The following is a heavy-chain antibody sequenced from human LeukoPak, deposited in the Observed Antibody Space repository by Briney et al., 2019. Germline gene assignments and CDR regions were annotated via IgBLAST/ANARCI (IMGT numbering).Heavy chain of an antibody. J-gene: IGHJ4*02. V-gene: IGHV3-66*02. CDR3: ARAAPIFGVVRAFDY. CDR1: GFTVSSNY. CDR2: IYSGGST. Sequence: GGSLRLSCAASGFTVSSNYMSWVRQAPGKGLEWVSVIYSGGSTYYADSVKGRFTISRDNSKNTLYLQVNSLRAEDTAVYYCARAAPIFGVVRAFDYWGQGTLVTVSS. D-gene: IGHD3-3*01.